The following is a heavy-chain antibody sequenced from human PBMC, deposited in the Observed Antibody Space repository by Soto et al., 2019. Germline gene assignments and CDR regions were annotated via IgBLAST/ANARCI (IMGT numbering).Heavy chain of an antibody. Sequence: EASVKVSCKASGYTFTSYYVHCLRQAPGQGLEWMGWISAYNGNTNYAQKLQGRVTMTTDTSTSTAYMELRSLRSDDTAVYYCARVHLDRGWFDPSGQGTLVTVSS. J-gene: IGHJ5*02. CDR2: ISAYNGNT. CDR1: GYTFTSYY. D-gene: IGHD3-9*01. CDR3: ARVHLDRGWFDP. V-gene: IGHV1-18*04.